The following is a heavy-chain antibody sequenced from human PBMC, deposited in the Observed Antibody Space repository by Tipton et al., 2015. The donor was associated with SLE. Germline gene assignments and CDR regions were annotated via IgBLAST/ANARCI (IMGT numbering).Heavy chain of an antibody. CDR2: IYDSKST. CDR1: GGSITTVGYY. J-gene: IGHJ3*02. D-gene: IGHD3-10*01. CDR3: ARDYYGSGFDAFDI. Sequence: TLSLTCTVSGGSITTVGYYWSWNRQHPGKGLEWIGYIYDSKSTYYNPSLKSRVTISVDTSKNQFSLRLSSVTAADTAVHYCARDYYGSGFDAFDIWGQGTMVTVSS. V-gene: IGHV4-31*03.